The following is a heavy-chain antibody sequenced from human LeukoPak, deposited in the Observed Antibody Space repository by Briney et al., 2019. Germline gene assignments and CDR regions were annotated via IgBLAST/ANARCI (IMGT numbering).Heavy chain of an antibody. CDR3: ARGRRYFDWLLPRASSFDY. D-gene: IGHD3-9*01. CDR2: MNPNSGNT. V-gene: IGHV1-8*01. CDR1: GYTFTSYD. Sequence: ASAKVSCKASGYTFTSYDINWVRQATGQGLEWMGWMNPNSGNTGYAQKFQGRVTMTRNTSISTAYMELSSLRSEDTAVYYCARGRRYFDWLLPRASSFDYWGQGTLVTVSS. J-gene: IGHJ4*02.